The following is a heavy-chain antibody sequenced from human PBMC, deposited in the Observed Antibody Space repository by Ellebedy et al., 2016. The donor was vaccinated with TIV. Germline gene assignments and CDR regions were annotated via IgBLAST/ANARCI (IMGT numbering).Heavy chain of an antibody. CDR2: ISSAGTT. Sequence: GGSLRLSCAASGFTVSSNYMNWVRQAPGKGLEWVSIISSAGTTYYADSVKGRFIISKDNSKNTLNLQMTSLRVEDTAVYYCARASFYDVDLSGWYFDIWGRGTLVSVSS. D-gene: IGHD3-10*02. CDR3: ARASFYDVDLSGWYFDI. V-gene: IGHV3-66*01. J-gene: IGHJ2*01. CDR1: GFTVSSNY.